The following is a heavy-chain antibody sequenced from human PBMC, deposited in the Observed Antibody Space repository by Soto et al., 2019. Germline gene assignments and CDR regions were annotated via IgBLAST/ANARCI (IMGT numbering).Heavy chain of an antibody. CDR2: ISPDGTVT. J-gene: IGHJ3*02. CDR3: ARPRSMSSSGFDI. CDR1: GYPFSRHW. V-gene: IGHV3-74*01. Sequence: EVQLVESGGGLVQPGGSLRLSCAASGYPFSRHWIHWVRQAPGQGPVGVSRISPDGTVTDYADFVEGRFTISRDNAQNTLYLQMSSLRAEDTAVYYCARPRSMSSSGFDIWGQGTMVIFSS. D-gene: IGHD1-26*01.